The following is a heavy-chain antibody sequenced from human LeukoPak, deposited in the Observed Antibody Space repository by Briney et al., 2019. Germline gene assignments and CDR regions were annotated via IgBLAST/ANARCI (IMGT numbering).Heavy chain of an antibody. CDR3: ARASPPRSSWYEESLGYFEY. CDR2: INPSGGST. V-gene: IGHV1-46*01. CDR1: GYTFTRYY. Sequence: ASVKVSCKASGYTFTRYYMHWVRQAPGQGLEWMGIINPSGGSTSHAQKFQGRVTMTRDTSTNTVYMELSRLRPEDTAVYYCARASPPRSSWYEESLGYFEYWGQGTLVTVSS. J-gene: IGHJ4*02. D-gene: IGHD6-13*01.